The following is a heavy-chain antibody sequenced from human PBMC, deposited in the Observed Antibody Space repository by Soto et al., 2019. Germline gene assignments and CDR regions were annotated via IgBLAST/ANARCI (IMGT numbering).Heavy chain of an antibody. CDR1: GGTFSSYA. CDR2: SIPIFGTA. J-gene: IGHJ4*02. Sequence: QVQLVQSGAEVKKPGSSVKVSCKASGGTFSSYAISWVRQAPGQGLEWMGGSIPIFGTANYAQKFQGRVTINADESTSTDYMELGSLRSEDTAVYYCARGGSSSSAPYYFDYWGQGTLVTVSS. CDR3: ARGGSSSSAPYYFDY. V-gene: IGHV1-69*01. D-gene: IGHD6-6*01.